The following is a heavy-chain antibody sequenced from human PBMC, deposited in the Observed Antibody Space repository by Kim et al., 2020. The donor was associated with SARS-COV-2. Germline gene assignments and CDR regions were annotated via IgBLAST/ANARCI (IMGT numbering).Heavy chain of an antibody. V-gene: IGHV3-21*01. CDR3: ARYLNIDSPGAFDY. Sequence: GGSLRLSCAASGFTFSKYAMNWVRQAPGKGLEWVSTISGSGAYINYADSVKGRFTISRDNAKNSLYLQMNSLTGDDTAMYYCARYLNIDSPGAFDYWGLGTLVTVSS. CDR2: ISGSGAYI. D-gene: IGHD5-18*01. CDR1: GFTFSKYA. J-gene: IGHJ4*01.